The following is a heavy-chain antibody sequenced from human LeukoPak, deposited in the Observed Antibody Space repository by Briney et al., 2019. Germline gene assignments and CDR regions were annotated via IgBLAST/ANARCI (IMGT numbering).Heavy chain of an antibody. CDR2: TYYRSKWYN. Sequence: SPTLSLTFAFSGDSVSNNSAAWNWLRQSPARGLEWLGSTYYRSKWYNDYAVSVKIQITLNPDTSKNQFSLQLNSVTPEDTAVYYCARGYSSVQDNIFDFWGQGSLVTVSS. V-gene: IGHV6-1*01. D-gene: IGHD6-25*01. CDR1: GDSVSNNSAA. CDR3: ARGYSSVQDNIFDF. J-gene: IGHJ4*02.